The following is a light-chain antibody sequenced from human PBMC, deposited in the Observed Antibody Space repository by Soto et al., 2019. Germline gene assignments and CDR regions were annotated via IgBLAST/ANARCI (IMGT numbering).Light chain of an antibody. CDR2: DAS. CDR1: QSVGRN. Sequence: EIVVTQSPATLSLSPGEIATLSCSASQSVGRNLAWYQQNPGQAPRLLIHDASNRATGVPARFSGSESGTDFTLSISSLEPEAFAVYYCQQRNNWPPATFGGGTKGDI. V-gene: IGKV3-11*01. CDR3: QQRNNWPPAT. J-gene: IGKJ4*01.